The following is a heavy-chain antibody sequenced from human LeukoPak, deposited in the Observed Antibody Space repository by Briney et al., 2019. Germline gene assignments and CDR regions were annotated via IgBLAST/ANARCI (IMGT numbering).Heavy chain of an antibody. CDR2: IYYSGST. V-gene: IGHV4-39*01. CDR1: GGSISSSSYY. J-gene: IGHJ4*02. CDR3: ARHERYYYGSGSDFNY. Sequence: PSETLSLTCTVSGGSISSSSYYWAWIRQPPGKGLEWIGSIYYSGSTYYNPSLKSRVTISVDTSKNQFSLKLSSVTAADTAVYYCARHERYYYGSGSDFNYWGQGTLVTVSS. D-gene: IGHD3-10*01.